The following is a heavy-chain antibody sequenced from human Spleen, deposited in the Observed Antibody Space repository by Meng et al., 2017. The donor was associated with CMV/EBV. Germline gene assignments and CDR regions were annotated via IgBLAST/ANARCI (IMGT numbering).Heavy chain of an antibody. V-gene: IGHV3-23*01. Sequence: FSFSSYAMSWVRQAPGKGLEWVSGISGSGGSTYYADSVKGRFTISRDNSKNTLYLQMNGLRAEDTAVYYCAKDGSVGVLVVDTYYFDYWGQGTLVTVSS. D-gene: IGHD3-22*01. CDR3: AKDGSVGVLVVDTYYFDY. CDR1: FSFSSYA. J-gene: IGHJ4*02. CDR2: ISGSGGST.